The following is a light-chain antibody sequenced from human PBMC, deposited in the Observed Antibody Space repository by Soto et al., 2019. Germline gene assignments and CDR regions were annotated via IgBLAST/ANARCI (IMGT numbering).Light chain of an antibody. Sequence: DLQMTQSPSSLSTSVGDRVTITCRASQRINIYLNWYRQKPGKAPELLIYSASNLQSGVPSRFSGSGSGTDFTLTISSLQPEDFATYYCQQSFSTPTFGQGTRLDSK. J-gene: IGKJ5*01. CDR3: QQSFSTPT. V-gene: IGKV1-39*01. CDR1: QRINIY. CDR2: SAS.